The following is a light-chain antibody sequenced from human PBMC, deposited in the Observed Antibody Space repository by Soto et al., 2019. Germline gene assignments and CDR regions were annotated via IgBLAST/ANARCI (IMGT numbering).Light chain of an antibody. CDR2: RVS. CDR1: QSVSSS. Sequence: IMITQTLAPLSVSPGARSTLSCRASQSVSSSLAWYKQQPGHAPTLSIYRVSKRASAIPATSSGSGCRTEFTLTTSCLQSEVLAIYSNTKLINERRSGQGTKG. V-gene: IGKV3-15*01. CDR3: TKLINERR. J-gene: IGKJ1*01.